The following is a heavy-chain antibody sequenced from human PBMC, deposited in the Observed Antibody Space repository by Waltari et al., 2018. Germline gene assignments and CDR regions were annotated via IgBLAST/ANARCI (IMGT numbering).Heavy chain of an antibody. CDR2: ISSSSSAI. V-gene: IGHV3-48*04. D-gene: IGHD2-21*01. J-gene: IGHJ4*02. CDR1: AFTFNIYT. Sequence: EVHLVESGGGFVQPGGSLRLSCAASAFTFNIYTMSWVRQAPGKGLEWSAYISSSSSAIYHADSVEGRFTISRDNAKNSLYLQMSSLRAEDTAVYYCARHLRPYCVGDCYSGLAYWGQGTLVTVSS. CDR3: ARHLRPYCVGDCYSGLAY.